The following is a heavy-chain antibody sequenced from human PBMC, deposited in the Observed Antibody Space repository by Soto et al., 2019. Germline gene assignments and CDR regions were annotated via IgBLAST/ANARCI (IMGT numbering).Heavy chain of an antibody. J-gene: IGHJ5*01. CDR2: IRPHIGDT. V-gene: IGHV1-18*01. Sequence: QVQLVQSAAEVGKPGDSVKVSCKASGYTFTTFRLRWVRQAPGQGLEWMGWIRPHIGDTQYAQKFQGRVTMTADTSTTTAYMEVRSLRPDDTAVFYCARDRSGWYDFWGQGTLVTVSS. CDR1: GYTFTTFR. CDR3: ARDRSGWYDF. D-gene: IGHD6-19*01.